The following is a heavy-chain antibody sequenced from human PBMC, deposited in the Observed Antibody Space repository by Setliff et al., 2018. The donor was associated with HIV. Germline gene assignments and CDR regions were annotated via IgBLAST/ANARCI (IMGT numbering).Heavy chain of an antibody. V-gene: IGHV3-7*01. CDR1: GFSFNNFA. CDR2: IKPGGSER. J-gene: IGHJ4*02. Sequence: QPGGSLRLSCAASGFSFNNFAMSWVRQAPGKGLEWVANIKPGGSERYYVDSVKGRFTISRDNAKNSLYLQMSSLRAEDTAVYYCAREIGDSGWFMMFDYWGQGTLVTVSS. CDR3: AREIGDSGWFMMFDY. D-gene: IGHD6-13*01.